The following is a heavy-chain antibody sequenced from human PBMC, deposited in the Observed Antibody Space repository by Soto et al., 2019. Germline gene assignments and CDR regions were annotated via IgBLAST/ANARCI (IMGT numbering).Heavy chain of an antibody. CDR1: GGSISSYY. V-gene: IGHV4-59*01. Sequence: QVQLQESGPGLVKPSETLSLTCTVPGGSISSYYWSWIRQPPGKGLEWVGYIHYSGSTNYNPSLKSRVTISVVTSKNQFSLRLSSVTAADTAVYYCAREGYCSGGTCTSWFDPWGQGTLVPVSS. CDR3: AREGYCSGGTCTSWFDP. J-gene: IGHJ5*02. CDR2: IHYSGST. D-gene: IGHD2-15*01.